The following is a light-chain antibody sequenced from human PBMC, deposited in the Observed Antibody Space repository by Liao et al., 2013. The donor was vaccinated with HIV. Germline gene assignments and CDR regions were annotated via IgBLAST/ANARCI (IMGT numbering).Light chain of an antibody. J-gene: IGLJ7*01. CDR3: QVWDSSSDHGV. CDR1: NIGSKS. Sequence: SYXLTQPPSVSVAPGKTARITCGGNNIGSKSVHWYQQKPGQAPVLVIYYDSDRPSGIPERFSGSNSGNTATLTISRVEAGDEADYYCQVWDSSSDHGVVGG. CDR2: YDS. V-gene: IGLV3-21*04.